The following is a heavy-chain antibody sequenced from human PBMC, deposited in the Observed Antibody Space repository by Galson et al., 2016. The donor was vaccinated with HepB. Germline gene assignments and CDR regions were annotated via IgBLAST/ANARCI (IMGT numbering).Heavy chain of an antibody. CDR2: IIPSGGDT. V-gene: IGHV3-23*01. J-gene: IGHJ6*02. CDR1: GIPFSISG. D-gene: IGHD3-10*01. Sequence: SLRLSCAASGIPFSISGMPWVRQTPGKGLEWVASIIPSGGDTHYAESVKGRFTISQDNSKYTVYLQMHSLRGEDTALYYCVKDKDYYGMDVWGQGTTVIVSS. CDR3: VKDKDYYGMDV.